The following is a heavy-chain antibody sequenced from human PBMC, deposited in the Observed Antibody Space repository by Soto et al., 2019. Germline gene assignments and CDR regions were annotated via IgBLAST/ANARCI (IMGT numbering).Heavy chain of an antibody. CDR2: IYYSGST. D-gene: IGHD3-3*01. J-gene: IGHJ4*02. CDR1: GGSISSYY. CDR3: ARTNSVLEWLLGRSPHDY. V-gene: IGHV4-59*01. Sequence: SETLSLTCTVSGGSISSYYWSWIRQPPGKGLEWIGYIYYSGSTNYNPSLKSRVTISVDTSKNQFSLKLSSVTAADTAVYYCARTNSVLEWLLGRSPHDYWGQGTLVTVSS.